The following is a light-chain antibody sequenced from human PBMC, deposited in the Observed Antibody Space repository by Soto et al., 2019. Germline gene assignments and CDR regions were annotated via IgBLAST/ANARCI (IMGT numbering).Light chain of an antibody. CDR3: QQYGNAPIT. CDR1: QTVYSSL. Sequence: ETVLTQSPGTLSLSPGERATLSCRAAQTVYSSLLAWYQQKPGQAPRLLIYGASSRATGIPDRFSGSGSGTDFTLTTSRVESEDFAVYHCQQYGNAPITFGRGTRLEIK. J-gene: IGKJ5*01. CDR2: GAS. V-gene: IGKV3-20*01.